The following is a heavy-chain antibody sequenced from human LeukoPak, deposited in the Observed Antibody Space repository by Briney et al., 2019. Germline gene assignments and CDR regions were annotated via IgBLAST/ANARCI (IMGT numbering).Heavy chain of an antibody. V-gene: IGHV3-74*01. Sequence: GGSLRLSCAASGFTVRNNYMSWVRQAPGKGLEWVSQSKYDGSTKSYAASVRGRFTISRDNAKNTLYLHMDSLRAEDTAVYYCARSDYFHNWGQGTMVVVSA. CDR1: GFTVRNNY. D-gene: IGHD2/OR15-2a*01. CDR2: SKYDGSTK. J-gene: IGHJ3*01. CDR3: ARSDYFHN.